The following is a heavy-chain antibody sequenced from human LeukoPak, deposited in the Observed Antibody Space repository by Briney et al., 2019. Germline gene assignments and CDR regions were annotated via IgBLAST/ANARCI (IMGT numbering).Heavy chain of an antibody. CDR1: GFTFSGCA. CDR2: ITGSGGST. J-gene: IGHJ4*02. CDR3: AKDRGTGIPMGSFDY. D-gene: IGHD3-10*01. V-gene: IGHV3-23*01. Sequence: GGSLRLSCAASGFTFSGCAMSWVRQSPGKGLEWVSSITGSGGSTYYADSVKGRFTISRDNSKNTLYLQMSSLRADDTARYYCAKDRGTGIPMGSFDYWGQGALVSVSS.